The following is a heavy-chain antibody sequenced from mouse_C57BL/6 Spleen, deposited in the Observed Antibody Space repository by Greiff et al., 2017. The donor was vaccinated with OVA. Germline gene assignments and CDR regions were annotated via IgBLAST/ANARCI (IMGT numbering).Heavy chain of an antibody. V-gene: IGHV1-74*01. Sequence: QVHVKQPGAELVKPGASVKVSCKASGYTFTSYWMHWVKQRPGQGLEWIGRIHPSDSDTNYNQKFKGKATLTVDKSSSTAYMQLSSLTSEDSAVYYCAIDYGSSYENAMDYWGQGTSVTVSS. CDR1: GYTFTSYW. J-gene: IGHJ4*01. D-gene: IGHD1-1*01. CDR3: AIDYGSSYENAMDY. CDR2: IHPSDSDT.